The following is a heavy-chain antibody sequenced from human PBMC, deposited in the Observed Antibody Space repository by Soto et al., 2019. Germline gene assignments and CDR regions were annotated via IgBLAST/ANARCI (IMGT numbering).Heavy chain of an antibody. V-gene: IGHV1-2*02. Sequence: ASVKVSCKASGYTFTGYYMHWVRQAPGQGLEWMGWINPNSGGTNYAQKFQGRVTMTRDTSISTAYMELSRLRSDDTAVYYCARRPSSSRRTWFHTWGQGTLVTVSS. D-gene: IGHD6-13*01. CDR3: ARRPSSSRRTWFHT. CDR2: INPNSGGT. CDR1: GYTFTGYY. J-gene: IGHJ5*02.